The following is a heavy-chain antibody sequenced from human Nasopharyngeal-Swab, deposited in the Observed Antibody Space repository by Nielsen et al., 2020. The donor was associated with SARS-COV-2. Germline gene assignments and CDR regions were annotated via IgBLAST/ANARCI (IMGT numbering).Heavy chain of an antibody. CDR2: INPNSGGT. CDR1: GYTFTGYY. Sequence: ASVKVSCKASGYTFTGYYMHWVRQAPGQGLEWMGRINPNSGGTNYAQKFQGRVTMTRGTSISTAYMELSRLRSDDTAVYYCAGGGYCSGGSCYSFDAFDIWGQGTMVTVSS. J-gene: IGHJ3*02. CDR3: AGGGYCSGGSCYSFDAFDI. V-gene: IGHV1-2*06. D-gene: IGHD2-15*01.